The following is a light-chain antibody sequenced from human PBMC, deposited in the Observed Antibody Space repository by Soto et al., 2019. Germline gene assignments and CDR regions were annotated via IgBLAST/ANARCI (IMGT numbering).Light chain of an antibody. CDR1: QSVSGT. Sequence: EIVLTQSPSTLSLSPGERATLSCRASQSVSGTLAWSQQKPGQAPRLRLYGASTRXPGIPPRFSGSGSGTELTLPISSLQSEDFAVYSCQQYNNWPPITFGQGTRLEIK. CDR2: GAS. CDR3: QQYNNWPPIT. V-gene: IGKV3-15*01. J-gene: IGKJ5*01.